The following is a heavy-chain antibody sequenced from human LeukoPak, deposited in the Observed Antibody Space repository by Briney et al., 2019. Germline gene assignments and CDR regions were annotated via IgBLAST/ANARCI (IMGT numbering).Heavy chain of an antibody. CDR1: GYTFTSYD. J-gene: IGHJ5*02. Sequence: ASVKVSCKASGYTFTSYDINWVRQAPGQGLEWMGWMNPNSGNTGYAQKFQGRVTMTRNTSISTAYMELSSLRSEDTAVYYCARGQYYDLSVNPWGQGTLVTVSS. V-gene: IGHV1-8*01. D-gene: IGHD3-3*01. CDR3: ARGQYYDLSVNP. CDR2: MNPNSGNT.